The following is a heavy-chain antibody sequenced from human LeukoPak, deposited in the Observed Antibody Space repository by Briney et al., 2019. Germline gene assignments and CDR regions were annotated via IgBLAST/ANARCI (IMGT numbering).Heavy chain of an antibody. D-gene: IGHD4-17*01. CDR3: ARDQTTVTKGFDI. J-gene: IGHJ3*02. Sequence: SETLSFTCTVSGGSISTHYWTWIRQPPGKGLEWIGYISYIGTTNYNPSLKSRVSISVDTSKTYISLKLSSVTAADTAVYYCARDQTTVTKGFDIWGQGTKVTVSS. CDR2: ISYIGTT. V-gene: IGHV4-59*11. CDR1: GGSISTHY.